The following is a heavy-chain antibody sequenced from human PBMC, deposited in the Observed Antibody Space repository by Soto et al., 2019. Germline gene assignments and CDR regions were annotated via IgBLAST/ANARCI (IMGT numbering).Heavy chain of an antibody. Sequence: QVQLVQSGAEVKKPGASVKVSCKASGYTFTSYGISWVRQAPGQGLEWMGWISAYNGNTNYAQKLPGRVTMTTDTSTSTAYMELRSLRSGDTAVYYCASDALIAARPFYYYYTDVWGKGTTVTVSS. CDR1: GYTFTSYG. J-gene: IGHJ6*03. CDR2: ISAYNGNT. V-gene: IGHV1-18*01. D-gene: IGHD6-6*01. CDR3: ASDALIAARPFYYYYTDV.